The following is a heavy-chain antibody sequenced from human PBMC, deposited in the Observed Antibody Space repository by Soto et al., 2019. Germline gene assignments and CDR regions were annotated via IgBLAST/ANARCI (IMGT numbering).Heavy chain of an antibody. J-gene: IGHJ4*02. CDR2: IYYSGST. CDR1: GDSINNRSYY. D-gene: IGHD2-21*02. V-gene: IGHV4-39*01. Sequence: PSETMSLTCTVTGDSINNRSYYWGWIRQPPGKGLEWIGSIYYSGSTYNNRSLKSRVSMSVDTSKNQFSLKLRSVTAADTALYYCARPRTSVVTQAYFDSWGQGSLVTVSS. CDR3: ARPRTSVVTQAYFDS.